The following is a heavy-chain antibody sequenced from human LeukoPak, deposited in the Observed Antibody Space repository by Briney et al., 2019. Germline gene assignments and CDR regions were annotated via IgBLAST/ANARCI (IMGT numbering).Heavy chain of an antibody. CDR1: GYTFTAYY. V-gene: IGHV1-2*02. CDR2: INPNSGDT. D-gene: IGHD4-17*01. CDR3: ATSGVHYGDYSFDY. Sequence: GASVKVSCKTSGYTFTAYYMHWVRQAPGQGLEWMGWINPNSGDTKYAQKFRGRVTMTRGTSITTAYMELNRLRSDDTAVYYCATSGVHYGDYSFDYWAQGTLVTVSS. J-gene: IGHJ4*02.